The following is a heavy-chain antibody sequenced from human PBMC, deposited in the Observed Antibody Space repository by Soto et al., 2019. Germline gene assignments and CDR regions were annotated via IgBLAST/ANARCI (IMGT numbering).Heavy chain of an antibody. D-gene: IGHD3-22*01. V-gene: IGHV4-59*01. CDR2: IYYNGST. J-gene: IGHJ5*02. CDR1: GGSIGTFY. CDR3: ARTSRGYSNWFDP. Sequence: LSLTCTVSGGSIGTFYWSWIRQPPGKGLDWIGYIYYNGSTNYNPSLKSRVTMSVDTSKNQFSLKLSSVTAADTAMYYCARTSRGYSNWFDPWGQGTLVTVSS.